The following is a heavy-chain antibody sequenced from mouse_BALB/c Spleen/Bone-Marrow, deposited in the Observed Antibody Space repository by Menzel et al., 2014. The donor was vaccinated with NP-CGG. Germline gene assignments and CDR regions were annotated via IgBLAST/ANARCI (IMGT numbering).Heavy chain of an antibody. CDR3: TRGIAAVVAADFDY. V-gene: IGHV1-7*01. D-gene: IGHD1-1*01. CDR1: GYTFTSYW. CDR2: INPSTGYT. J-gene: IGHJ2*01. Sequence: QVQLQQSGAELAKPGASVKMSCKASGYTFTSYWMHWVKQRPGQGLEWIGYINPSTGYTYYNQRFKDKATLTADKSSSTAYMQLRSLTSEDSAIYYCTRGIAAVVAADFDYWGQGTTLTVSS.